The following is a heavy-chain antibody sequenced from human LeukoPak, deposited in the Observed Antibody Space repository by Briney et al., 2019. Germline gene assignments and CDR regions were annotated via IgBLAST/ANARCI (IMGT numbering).Heavy chain of an antibody. CDR1: GVSISSYH. V-gene: IGHV4-59*08. CDR3: ARHLDWYFDL. Sequence: KPSETLSLTCTVSGVSISSYHWSWIRQSPGKGLEWIGCAYYSGTTNHNYSPSLRSRVTISGDTSKNQLSLKLSSVAAADTAKYYCARHLDWYFDLWGRGTLVTVSS. CDR2: AYYSGTTNH. J-gene: IGHJ2*01.